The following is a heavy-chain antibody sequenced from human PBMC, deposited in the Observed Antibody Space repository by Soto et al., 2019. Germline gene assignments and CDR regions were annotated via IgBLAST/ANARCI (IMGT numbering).Heavy chain of an antibody. J-gene: IGHJ6*02. CDR1: GGSISSYY. CDR3: ARGDFWSGYWRGMDV. Sequence: QVQLQESGPGLVKPSETLSLTCTVSGGSISSYYWSWIRQPPGKGLEWIGYIYYSGSTNYNPSLKSRLPISVDTSKNHFSLKLCSVTAADTAVYYCARGDFWSGYWRGMDVWGQGTTVTVSS. D-gene: IGHD3-3*01. CDR2: IYYSGST. V-gene: IGHV4-59*01.